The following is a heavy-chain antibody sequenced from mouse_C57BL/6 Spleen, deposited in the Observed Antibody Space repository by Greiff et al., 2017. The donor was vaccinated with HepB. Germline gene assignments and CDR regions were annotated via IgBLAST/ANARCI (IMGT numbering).Heavy chain of an antibody. J-gene: IGHJ4*01. D-gene: IGHD2-2*01. V-gene: IGHV1-66*01. Sequence: VKLMESGPELVKPGDSVKITCKASGYSLTSYYIHWVKQRPGQGLEWIGWIYPGSGNTKYNEKFKGKATLTADTSSSTAYMQLSSLTSEDSAVYYCARSDGYDGNYAMDYWGQGTSVTVSS. CDR1: GYSLTSYY. CDR3: ARSDGYDGNYAMDY. CDR2: IYPGSGNT.